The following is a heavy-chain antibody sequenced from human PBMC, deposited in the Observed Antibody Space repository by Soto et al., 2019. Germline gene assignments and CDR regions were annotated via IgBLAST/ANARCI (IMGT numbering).Heavy chain of an antibody. Sequence: QVQLVESGGGVVQPGRSLRLSCAASGFTFSSYAMHWVRQAPGKGLEWVAVISYDGSNKYYADSVKGRFTISRDNSKNTLYLQMNSLRAEDTAVYYCARDQPSRYYYYGMDVW. CDR1: GFTFSSYA. J-gene: IGHJ6*01. CDR2: ISYDGSNK. V-gene: IGHV3-30-3*01. CDR3: ARDQPSRYYYYGMDV.